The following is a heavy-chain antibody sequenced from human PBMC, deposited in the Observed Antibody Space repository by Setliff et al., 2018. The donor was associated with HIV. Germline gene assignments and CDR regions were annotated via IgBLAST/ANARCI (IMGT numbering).Heavy chain of an antibody. D-gene: IGHD3-9*01. Sequence: SVKVSCKASGGTFSSYAISWVRQAPGQGLEWMGGIIPILGIANYAQNFQGRVTITADKSTSTAYMELSSLRSEDTAVYYCARDRRTGYDILTGYSFDYWGQGTLVTVSS. V-gene: IGHV1-69*10. CDR1: GGTFSSYA. CDR3: ARDRRTGYDILTGYSFDY. J-gene: IGHJ4*02. CDR2: IIPILGIA.